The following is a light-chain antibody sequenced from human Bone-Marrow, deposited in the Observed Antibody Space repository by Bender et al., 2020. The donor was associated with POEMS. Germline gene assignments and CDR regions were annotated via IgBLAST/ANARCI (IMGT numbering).Light chain of an antibody. CDR3: CSYAGTYTFV. V-gene: IGLV3-1*01. CDR1: KLGDKY. Sequence: SYEMTQPPSVSVSPGQTASITCSGEKLGDKYTCWYQQKPGQSPILVMYKDNRRPSGIPERFSGSTSGDTATLTISGTQAVDEADYYCCSYAGTYTFVFGTGTTVTVL. CDR2: KDN. J-gene: IGLJ1*01.